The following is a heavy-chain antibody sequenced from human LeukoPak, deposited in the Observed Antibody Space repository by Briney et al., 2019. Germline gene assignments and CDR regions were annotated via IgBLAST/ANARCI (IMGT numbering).Heavy chain of an antibody. CDR1: GFTFSSYW. J-gene: IGHJ6*02. CDR2: IKQDGSEK. V-gene: IGHV3-7*01. D-gene: IGHD6-19*01. Sequence: GGSLRLFCAASGFTFSSYWMSWVRQAPGKGREGVANIKQDGSEKYYVDSVKGPFTISRDNAKTSLYLQMTSLRAEATAVYYCARAVAGSYYYYGMDVWGQGTTVTVSS. CDR3: ARAVAGSYYYYGMDV.